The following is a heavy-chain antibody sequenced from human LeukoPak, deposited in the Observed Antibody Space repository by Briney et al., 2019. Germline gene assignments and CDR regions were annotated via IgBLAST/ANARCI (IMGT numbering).Heavy chain of an antibody. CDR3: AVGLNVVVVPAAISDPYYFDY. Sequence: SEKLFCNASGGTFSSYANSWVRHAPGQGLEWMGGLIPIFGTANYAQKFQGRVTITADESTSTAYMELSSLRSEETAVYYCAVGLNVVVVPAAISDPYYFDYWGQGTLVTVSS. J-gene: IGHJ4*02. CDR1: GGTFSSYA. CDR2: LIPIFGTA. D-gene: IGHD2-2*01. V-gene: IGHV1-69*01.